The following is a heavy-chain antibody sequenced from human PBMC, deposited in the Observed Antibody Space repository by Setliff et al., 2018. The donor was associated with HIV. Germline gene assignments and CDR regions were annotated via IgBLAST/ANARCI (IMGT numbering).Heavy chain of an antibody. CDR3: ARHDGTYCGGDCYLLGYFDL. D-gene: IGHD2-21*02. V-gene: IGHV4-38-2*02. CDR2: IYHSGSI. Sequence: SETLSLTCTVSGVSIRTYYWGWIRQPPGKGLEWIGSIYHSGSIYYNPSLKSRVTISVDTSKNQFSLKLSSVTAADTAVYYCARHDGTYCGGDCYLLGYFDLWGRGTLVTVSS. J-gene: IGHJ2*01. CDR1: GVSIRTYY.